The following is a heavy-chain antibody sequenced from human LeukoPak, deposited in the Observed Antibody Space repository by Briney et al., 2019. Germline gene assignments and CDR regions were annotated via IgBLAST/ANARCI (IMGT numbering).Heavy chain of an antibody. Sequence: GASVKVSCKASGYTFTSYYMHWVRQAPGQGLEWMGWISAYNGNTNSAQKLQGRVTMTTDTSTSTAYMELRSLRSDDTAVYYCARDEDCSGGSCQRAFDIWGQGTMVTVSS. V-gene: IGHV1-18*04. CDR2: ISAYNGNT. D-gene: IGHD2-15*01. J-gene: IGHJ3*02. CDR3: ARDEDCSGGSCQRAFDI. CDR1: GYTFTSYY.